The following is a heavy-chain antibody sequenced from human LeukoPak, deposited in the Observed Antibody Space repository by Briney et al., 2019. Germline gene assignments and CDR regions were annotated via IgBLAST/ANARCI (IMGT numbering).Heavy chain of an antibody. CDR2: ISYDGSNK. CDR3: AREGEGSVAGIPYFDY. CDR1: GFTFSSYA. V-gene: IGHV3-30-3*01. Sequence: GRSLRLSCAASGFTFSSYAMHWVRQAPGKGLEWVAVISYDGSNKYYADSVKGRSTISRDNSKNTLYLQMNSLRAEDTAVYYCAREGEGSVAGIPYFDYWGQGTLVTVSS. D-gene: IGHD6-19*01. J-gene: IGHJ4*02.